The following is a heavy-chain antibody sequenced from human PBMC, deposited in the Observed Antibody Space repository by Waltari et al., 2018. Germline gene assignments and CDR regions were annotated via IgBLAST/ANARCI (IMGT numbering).Heavy chain of an antibody. Sequence: VQLVQSGAEVKKPGASVKVSCKASGYTFTSYGISWVRQAPGQGLEWMGRIDPSDSYTNYSPSFQGHVTISADKSISTAYLQWSSLKASDTAMYYCARHSSSPFDYWGQGTLVTVSS. CDR3: ARHSSSPFDY. D-gene: IGHD6-6*01. CDR2: IDPSDSYT. CDR1: GYTFTSYG. V-gene: IGHV5-10-1*01. J-gene: IGHJ4*02.